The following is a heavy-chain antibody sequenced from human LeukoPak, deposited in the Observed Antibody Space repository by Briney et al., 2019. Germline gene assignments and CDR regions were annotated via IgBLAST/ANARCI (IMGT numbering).Heavy chain of an antibody. V-gene: IGHV4-59*06. CDR2: IYYSGST. J-gene: IGHJ4*02. CDR3: AGGSSYCGGDCLSFDS. Sequence: SETLSLTCTVSGGSISSYYWSWIRQHPGKGLEWIGYIYYSGSTYYNPSLKSRVSISVDTSKNQFSLKLSSVTAADTAVYYCAGGSSYCGGDCLSFDSWGQGTLVTVSS. CDR1: GGSISSYY. D-gene: IGHD2-21*02.